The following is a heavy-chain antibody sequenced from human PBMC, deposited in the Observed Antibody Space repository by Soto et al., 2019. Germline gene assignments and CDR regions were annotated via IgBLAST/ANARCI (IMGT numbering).Heavy chain of an antibody. D-gene: IGHD6-6*01. CDR2: IYYSGST. Sequence: PSETLSLTCTVSGASISSGGYSWSWIPQHPGKGLEWIGYIYYSGSTYYNPSLKSRVTISVDTSKNQFSLKLSPVTAADTAVYYCARDWGSSGNYFDYWGQGTLVTVSS. CDR3: ARDWGSSGNYFDY. CDR1: GASISSGGYS. J-gene: IGHJ4*02. V-gene: IGHV4-31*03.